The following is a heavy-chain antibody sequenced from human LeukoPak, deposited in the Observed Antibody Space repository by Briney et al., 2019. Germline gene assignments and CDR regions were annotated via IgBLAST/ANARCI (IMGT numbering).Heavy chain of an antibody. CDR1: GFPFETNA. CDR3: AKDWIQFNRVFDCFDS. V-gene: IGHV3-23*01. CDR2: IGNTET. J-gene: IGHJ4*02. Sequence: GGTLRLSCATSGFPFETNAMSWVRQAPGKGLEWVATIGNTETFYADSVTGRFTISRDNSKNTVNLQMNRLRVEDTAIYYCAKDWIQFNRVFDCFDSWGQGTLVTVSS. D-gene: IGHD5-18*01.